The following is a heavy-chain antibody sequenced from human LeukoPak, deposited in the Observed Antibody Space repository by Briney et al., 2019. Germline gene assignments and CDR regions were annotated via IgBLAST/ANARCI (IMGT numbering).Heavy chain of an antibody. D-gene: IGHD3-22*01. Sequence: SVKVSCKASGGTFSSYAISWVRQAPGQGLEWMGRIIPIFGTANYAQKFQGRVTITTDESTSTAYMELSSLRSEDTAVYYCARDQYYYDSSGYTFDYWGQGTLVTVSS. CDR3: ARDQYYYDSSGYTFDY. J-gene: IGHJ4*02. V-gene: IGHV1-69*05. CDR1: GGTFSSYA. CDR2: IIPIFGTA.